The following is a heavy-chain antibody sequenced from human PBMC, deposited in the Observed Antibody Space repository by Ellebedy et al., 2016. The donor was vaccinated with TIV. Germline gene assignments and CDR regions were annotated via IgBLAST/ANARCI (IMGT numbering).Heavy chain of an antibody. D-gene: IGHD1-1*01. CDR3: ARPFGAYNRGLIDS. CDR1: GYSFSTHW. J-gene: IGHJ4*02. Sequence: PGGSLRLSCKASGYSFSTHWIGWVRQTPGKGLEWMGVIYPGDSDTKYSPSFQGQATSSADKSISTAYRQWSSLKASATAMYYCARPFGAYNRGLIDSWGQGTLVTVSS. V-gene: IGHV5-51*01. CDR2: IYPGDSDT.